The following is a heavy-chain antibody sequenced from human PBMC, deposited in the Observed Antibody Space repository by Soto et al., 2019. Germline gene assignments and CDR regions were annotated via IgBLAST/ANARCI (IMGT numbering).Heavy chain of an antibody. J-gene: IGHJ5*02. V-gene: IGHV4-31*03. CDR3: ARDPATFGGVIVRGIFDP. CDR1: GGSISSGGYY. CDR2: IYYSGST. Sequence: SETLSLTCTVSGGSISSGGYYWSWIRQHPGKGLEWIGYIYYSGSTYYNPSLKSRVTISVDTSKNQFSLKLSSVTAADTAVYYCARDPATFGGVIVRGIFDPWGQGTLVTVSS. D-gene: IGHD3-16*02.